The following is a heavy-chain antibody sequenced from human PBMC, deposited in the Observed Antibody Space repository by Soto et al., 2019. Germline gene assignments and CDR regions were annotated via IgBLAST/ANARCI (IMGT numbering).Heavy chain of an antibody. CDR1: GFTFSSYA. V-gene: IGHV3-23*01. Sequence: EVQLLESGGGLVQPGGSLRLSCAASGFTFSSYAMSWVRQAPGKGLEWVSAISGSGGSTYYADSVKGRFTISRDNSKNTLYLQMNSLRAEDTAVHYCAKVYGSSWYVDYWGQGTLVTVSS. CDR2: ISGSGGST. D-gene: IGHD6-13*01. J-gene: IGHJ4*02. CDR3: AKVYGSSWYVDY.